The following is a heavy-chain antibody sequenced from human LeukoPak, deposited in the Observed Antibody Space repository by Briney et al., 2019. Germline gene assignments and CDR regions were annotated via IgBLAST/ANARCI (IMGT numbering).Heavy chain of an antibody. CDR1: GFIFSSYG. V-gene: IGHV3-30*02. D-gene: IGHD2-15*01. CDR2: IRYDGSNE. J-gene: IGHJ3*02. CDR3: AKEPGLLRAFDI. Sequence: PGGSLRLSCAASGFIFSSYGMHWVRQAPGKGLEWVAFIRYDGSNEYYADSVRGRFTISRDNSKNTMYLQMNSLRAEDTAVYYCAKEPGLLRAFDIWGQGTMVTVSS.